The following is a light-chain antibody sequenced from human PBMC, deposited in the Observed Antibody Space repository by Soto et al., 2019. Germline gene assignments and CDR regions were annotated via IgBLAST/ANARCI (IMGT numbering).Light chain of an antibody. CDR2: AAS. V-gene: IGKV1-6*01. CDR3: LQDHDDSWT. Sequence: TKITQSPSSLSATMGDRYTIASRASRDIGSDLSWYQQKPGKAPTLLIYAASNLQSGVPSRFRGSRSGTEFTLTVSSLQPEDFATYYCLQDHDDSWTFGQGTKVDIK. J-gene: IGKJ1*01. CDR1: RDIGSD.